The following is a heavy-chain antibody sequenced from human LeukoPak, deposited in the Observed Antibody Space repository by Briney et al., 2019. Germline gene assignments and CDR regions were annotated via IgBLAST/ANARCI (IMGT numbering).Heavy chain of an antibody. J-gene: IGHJ1*01. CDR3: ARVLIAASLCY. Sequence: ASVKVSCKASGYTFTGCYMHWVRQAPGQGLEWMGWINPNSGDTNYAQKFQGRVTMTRDTSISTAYMELSRLRSDDTAVYYCARVLIAASLCYWGQGTLVTVSS. CDR1: GYTFTGCY. D-gene: IGHD6-13*01. CDR2: INPNSGDT. V-gene: IGHV1-2*02.